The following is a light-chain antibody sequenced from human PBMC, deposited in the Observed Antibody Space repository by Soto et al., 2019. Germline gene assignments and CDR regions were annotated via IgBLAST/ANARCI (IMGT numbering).Light chain of an antibody. CDR1: QGIRND. J-gene: IGKJ3*01. Sequence: AIQMTQSPSSLSASVGDRVTIACRASQGIRNDLGWYQQKPGKAPKLLIYAASNLQSGVPSRFSGSGSGALFTLTISSLQPEDFATYYCQHLNNYPPFTFGPGTKVDLE. CDR3: QHLNNYPPFT. CDR2: AAS. V-gene: IGKV1-6*01.